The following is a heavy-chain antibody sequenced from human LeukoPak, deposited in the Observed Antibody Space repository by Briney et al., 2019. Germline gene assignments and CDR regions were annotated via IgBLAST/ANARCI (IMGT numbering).Heavy chain of an antibody. J-gene: IGHJ3*02. CDR2: IIPIFGTA. Sequence: ASVKVSCKASGYTFTGYYMHWVRQAPGQGLEWMGGIIPIFGTANYAQKFQGRVTITTDESTSTAYMELSSLRSEDTAVYYCARESEVKAFDIWGQGTMVTVSS. CDR3: ARESEVKAFDI. CDR1: GYTFTGYY. D-gene: IGHD2-21*01. V-gene: IGHV1-69*05.